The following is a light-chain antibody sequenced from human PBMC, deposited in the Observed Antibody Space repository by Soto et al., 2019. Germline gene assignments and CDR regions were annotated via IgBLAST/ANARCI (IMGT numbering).Light chain of an antibody. CDR1: QSLVSSHGDTY. CDR2: DVS. Sequence: DVVLTQSPLSLPVTLGQPASISCRSSQSLVSSHGDTYLNWFHQRPGQSPRRLIYDVSKRDSGVTDSFSGSGSGTDFTLKISRVEAEDVGVYYCMQGTHWPPFTFGPGTRVDFK. V-gene: IGKV2-30*01. J-gene: IGKJ3*01. CDR3: MQGTHWPPFT.